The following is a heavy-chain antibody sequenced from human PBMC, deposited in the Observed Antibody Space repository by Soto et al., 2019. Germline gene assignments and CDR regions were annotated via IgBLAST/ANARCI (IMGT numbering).Heavy chain of an antibody. J-gene: IGHJ3*02. V-gene: IGHV3-21*01. CDR2: ISSSSSYI. D-gene: IGHD2-2*01. CDR3: ARDRGYCSSTSCYLNAFDI. CDR1: GFTFSSYS. Sequence: VGSLRLSCAASGFTFSSYSMNWVRQAPGKGLEWVSSISSSSSYIYYADSVKGRFTISRDNAKNSLYLQMNSLRAEDTAVYYCARDRGYCSSTSCYLNAFDIWGQGTMVTVSS.